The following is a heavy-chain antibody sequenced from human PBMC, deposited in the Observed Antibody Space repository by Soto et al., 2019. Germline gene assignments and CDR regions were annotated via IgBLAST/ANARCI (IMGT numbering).Heavy chain of an antibody. CDR3: ARDTPTGTRTTFNFYYGMDV. J-gene: IGHJ6*02. Sequence: QVRLVQSGAGVKKPGSSVKVSCKASGGTFSSYAISWVRQAPGQGLEWMGGIIPIFGTANYAQKFQGRVTITADESTSTAYMELSSLRSEDTAVYYCARDTPTGTRTTFNFYYGMDVWCQGTTVTVSS. CDR2: IIPIFGTA. D-gene: IGHD1-7*01. V-gene: IGHV1-69*01. CDR1: GGTFSSYA.